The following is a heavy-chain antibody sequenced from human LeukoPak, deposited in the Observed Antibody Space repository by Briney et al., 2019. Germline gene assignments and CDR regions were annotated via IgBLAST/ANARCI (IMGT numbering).Heavy chain of an antibody. D-gene: IGHD3-16*01. CDR2: IYTSGSI. V-gene: IGHV4-61*02. CDR1: GGSISSGSYY. Sequence: SETLSLTCTVSGGSISSGSYYWSWIRQPAGKGLEWIGRIYTSGSINYNPSLKSRVTISVDTSKNQISLKLSSVTAADTAVYYCARRKPAGGVDYWGQGTLVTVSS. CDR3: ARRKPAGGVDY. J-gene: IGHJ4*02.